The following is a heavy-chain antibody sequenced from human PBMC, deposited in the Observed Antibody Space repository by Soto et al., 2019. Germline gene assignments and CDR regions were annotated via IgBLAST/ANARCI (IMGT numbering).Heavy chain of an antibody. V-gene: IGHV3-23*01. Sequence: EVQLLESGGGLVQPGGSLRLSCAASGFTFSDYALIWVRQTPGKGLEWVSGISTGGTTKYYADSVKGRFTISRDNSNNTLYLRLNNLRAEDTAVYYCAKSQDDILSGYDFWGQGSRVTVSS. J-gene: IGHJ4*02. CDR2: ISTGGTTK. D-gene: IGHD3-9*01. CDR1: GFTFSDYA. CDR3: AKSQDDILSGYDF.